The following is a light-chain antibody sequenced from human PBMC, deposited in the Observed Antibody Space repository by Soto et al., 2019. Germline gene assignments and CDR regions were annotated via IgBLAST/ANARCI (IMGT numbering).Light chain of an antibody. Sequence: QSALTQPAFVSASPGQSITISCTGTSSDVGGYNYVSWYQQHPGKAPKLMIYEVTNRPSGVSNRFSGSKSGNTASLTIFGLQAEDEADYYCASYTSRNTYFFGTGTKLTVL. CDR1: SSDVGGYNY. CDR3: ASYTSRNTYF. CDR2: EVT. V-gene: IGLV2-14*01. J-gene: IGLJ1*01.